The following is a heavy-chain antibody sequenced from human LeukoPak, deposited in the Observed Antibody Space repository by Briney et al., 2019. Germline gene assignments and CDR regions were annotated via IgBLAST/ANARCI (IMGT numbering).Heavy chain of an antibody. CDR3: ARGVEDRRFLEWLLPGADY. CDR1: GFTFSSHG. D-gene: IGHD3-3*01. CDR2: IRGDGVTT. Sequence: GGSLRLSCAASGFTFSSHGMNWVRQAPGKGLEWVSGIRGDGVTTYYADSVKGRFTISRDNAKNSLYLQMNSLRAEDTAVYYCARGVEDRRFLEWLLPGADYWGQGTLVTVSS. J-gene: IGHJ4*02. V-gene: IGHV3-23*01.